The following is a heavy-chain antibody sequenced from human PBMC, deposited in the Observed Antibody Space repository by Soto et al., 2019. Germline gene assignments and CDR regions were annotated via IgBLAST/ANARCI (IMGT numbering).Heavy chain of an antibody. V-gene: IGHV1-18*01. CDR2: ISAYNGNT. D-gene: IGHD6-19*01. J-gene: IGHJ6*02. CDR1: GYTFTSYA. CDR3: ARSPLERQWLIAEVYYNGMDV. Sequence: ASVKVSCKASGYTFTSYAISWVRQAPGQGLEWMGWISAYNGNTKYAQKFQGRVTMTTDTSTTTAYMELRSLRSDDTAVYYCARSPLERQWLIAEVYYNGMDVWGQGTTVTVSS.